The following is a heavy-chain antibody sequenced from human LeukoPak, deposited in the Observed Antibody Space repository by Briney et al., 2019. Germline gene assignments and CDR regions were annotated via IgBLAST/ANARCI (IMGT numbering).Heavy chain of an antibody. CDR2: ISYDGSNK. CDR1: RFTFSSYA. J-gene: IGHJ4*02. Sequence: PGGSLRLSCAASRFTFSSYAMHWVRQAPGRGLEWVAVISYDGSNKYYADSVKGRFTISRDNSKNTLYLQMNSLRAEDTAVYYCARDLRYCSSTSCYHRPGYWGQGTLVTVSS. V-gene: IGHV3-30-3*01. D-gene: IGHD2-2*01. CDR3: ARDLRYCSSTSCYHRPGY.